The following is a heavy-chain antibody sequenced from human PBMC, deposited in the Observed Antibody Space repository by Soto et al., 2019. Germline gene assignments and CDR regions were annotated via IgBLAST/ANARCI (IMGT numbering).Heavy chain of an antibody. CDR1: GFTFSSYA. J-gene: IGHJ3*02. CDR2: ISGSGGSK. V-gene: IGHV3-23*01. Sequence: EVQLLESGGGLVQPGGSLRLSCAASGFTFSSYAMSWXXQAPGKGLEGGSAISGSGGSKDYADSVKGRVTISRDNXXXXXXXXXXXXXXXXXXXXXXXXXHKGIWGQGTMVTVSS. CDR3: XXXHKGI.